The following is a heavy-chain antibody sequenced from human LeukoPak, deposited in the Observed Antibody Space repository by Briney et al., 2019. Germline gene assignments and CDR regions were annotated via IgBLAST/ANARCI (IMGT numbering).Heavy chain of an antibody. D-gene: IGHD3-9*01. CDR1: GFTFNTFN. Sequence: GGSLRLSCAASGFTFNTFNMNWVRQAPGKGLEWVSSITSGGDYIYYADSVKGRFTTSRDNAKNSLSLQLNSLRVADTAVYYFARGHYDVLAASYKWTPDYWGQGTLVTVPS. CDR2: ITSGGDYI. CDR3: ARGHYDVLAASYKWTPDY. V-gene: IGHV3-21*01. J-gene: IGHJ4*02.